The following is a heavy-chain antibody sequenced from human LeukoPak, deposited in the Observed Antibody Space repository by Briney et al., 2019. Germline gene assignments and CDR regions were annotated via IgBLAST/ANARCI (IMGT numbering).Heavy chain of an antibody. V-gene: IGHV4-4*07. CDR3: ARGVLYFGESAPPFDN. D-gene: IGHD3-10*01. CDR1: GGSVSSYY. CDR2: IYVSGST. J-gene: IGHJ4*02. Sequence: SETLFLTCTVSGGSVSSYYWSWIRQPAGKGLDWIGRIYVSGSTKYNPSLKSRVTMSLDTSKNHFSLKLSSVSAAHTAVYYCARGVLYFGESAPPFDNWGQGTLVTVSS.